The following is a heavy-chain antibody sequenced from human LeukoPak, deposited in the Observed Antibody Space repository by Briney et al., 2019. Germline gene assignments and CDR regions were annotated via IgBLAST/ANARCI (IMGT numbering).Heavy chain of an antibody. J-gene: IGHJ4*02. CDR1: GFTFSTYG. Sequence: GGSLRLSCAASGFTFSTYGMSWVRQAPGKGLEWVSSISGSGGATYYADSVKGRFTISRDDPHNTLYLQMNSLRAEDTAVYFCARGGVDYYGSGTYYLMYYFDYWGQGALVTVSS. CDR2: ISGSGGAT. CDR3: ARGGVDYYGSGTYYLMYYFDY. D-gene: IGHD3-10*01. V-gene: IGHV3-23*01.